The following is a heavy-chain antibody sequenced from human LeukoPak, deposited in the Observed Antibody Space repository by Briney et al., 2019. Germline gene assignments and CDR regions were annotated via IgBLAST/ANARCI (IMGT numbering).Heavy chain of an antibody. CDR1: GGTFSSYA. V-gene: IGHV1-69*13. D-gene: IGHD4-17*01. J-gene: IGHJ5*02. CDR3: ARGYGDYPNWFDP. CDR2: IIPIFGTA. Sequence: SVKLSCKASGGTFSSYAISWVRQAPGQGLEWMGGIIPIFGTANYAQKFQGRVTITADESTSTAYMELSSLRSEDTAVYYCARGYGDYPNWFDPWGQGTLVTVSS.